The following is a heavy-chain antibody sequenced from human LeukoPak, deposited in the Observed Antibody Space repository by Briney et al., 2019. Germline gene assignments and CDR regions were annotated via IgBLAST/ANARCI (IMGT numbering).Heavy chain of an antibody. CDR1: GLTFSSYS. D-gene: IGHD3-10*01. CDR3: ARVPHAMVRGVIITEFYFDY. CDR2: ISSSSNYI. Sequence: GGSLRLSCAASGLTFSSYSMNWVRQAPGKGLEWVSSISSSSNYIYYADSVKGRFTISRDNAKNSLYLQMNSLRAEDTAAYYCARVPHAMVRGVIITEFYFDYWGQGTLVTVSS. J-gene: IGHJ4*02. V-gene: IGHV3-21*01.